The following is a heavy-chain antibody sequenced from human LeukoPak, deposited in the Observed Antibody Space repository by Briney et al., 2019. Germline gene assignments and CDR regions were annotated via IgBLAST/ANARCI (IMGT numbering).Heavy chain of an antibody. D-gene: IGHD3-9*01. J-gene: IGHJ4*02. CDR2: INSDGSST. CDR3: ARADYYDILTGYYPPFDY. V-gene: IGHV3-74*01. Sequence: GGSLRLSCAASGFTFSSYWMHRVRQAPGKGLVWVSRINSDGSSTSYADSVKGRFTISRDNAKNTLYLQMNSLRAEDTAVYYCARADYYDILTGYYPPFDYWGQGTLVTVSS. CDR1: GFTFSSYW.